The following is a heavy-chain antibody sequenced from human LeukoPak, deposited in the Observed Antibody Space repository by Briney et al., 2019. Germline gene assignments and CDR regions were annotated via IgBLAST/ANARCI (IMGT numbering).Heavy chain of an antibody. V-gene: IGHV4-59*08. CDR1: GGSISSYY. Sequence: SETLSLTCTVSGGSISSYYWSWIRQPPGKGLEWIGYIYYSGSTNYNPSLKSRVTISVDTSKNQFSLKLSSVTAADTAVYYCARLHDSSGYYPAYYYYYGMDVGGKGTTVTVSS. D-gene: IGHD3-22*01. J-gene: IGHJ6*04. CDR2: IYYSGST. CDR3: ARLHDSSGYYPAYYYYYGMDV.